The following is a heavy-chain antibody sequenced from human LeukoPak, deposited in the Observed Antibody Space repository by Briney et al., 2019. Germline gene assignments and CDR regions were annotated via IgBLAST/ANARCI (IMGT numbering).Heavy chain of an antibody. V-gene: IGHV3-23*01. D-gene: IGHD3-3*01. CDR3: ARDPGDFWSGYHLDY. Sequence: GGSLRLSCAASGFTFSSYAITWVRQAPGKGLEWVSAVSSNGAKTYYADSVKGRFTISRDNAKNSLYLQMNSLRDEDTAVYYCARDPGDFWSGYHLDYWGQGTLVTVSS. J-gene: IGHJ4*02. CDR1: GFTFSSYA. CDR2: VSSNGAKT.